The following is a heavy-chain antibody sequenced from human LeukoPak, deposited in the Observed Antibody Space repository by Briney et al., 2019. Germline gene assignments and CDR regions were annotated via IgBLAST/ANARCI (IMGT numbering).Heavy chain of an antibody. CDR1: GGSISSSNYY. V-gene: IGHV4-39*01. D-gene: IGHD3-3*01. J-gene: IGHJ5*02. CDR2: IYYSGNT. CDR3: ARHAYYDFVTGLFDP. Sequence: PSETLSLTCTVSGGSISSSNYYGGWIRQPPGKGLEWIGSIYYSGNTYYNSSLKSRVTISVDTSKNHFSLNLNSVTAADSAVYYCARHAYYDFVTGLFDPWGQGTLVTVSS.